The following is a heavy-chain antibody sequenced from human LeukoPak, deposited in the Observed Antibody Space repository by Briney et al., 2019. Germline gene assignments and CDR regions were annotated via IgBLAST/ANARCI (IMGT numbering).Heavy chain of an antibody. J-gene: IGHJ5*02. CDR2: ISASGGRT. Sequence: PGGSLRLSCAASGFTFSDYYMSWIRQAPGKGLEWVSGISASGGRTYYADSVKGRFTISRDNSKDTLYVQMNSLRAEDTAIYYCVKGLEDRHDSSGYYSNWFDPWGQGTLVTVSS. D-gene: IGHD3-22*01. CDR3: VKGLEDRHDSSGYYSNWFDP. CDR1: GFTFSDYY. V-gene: IGHV3-23*01.